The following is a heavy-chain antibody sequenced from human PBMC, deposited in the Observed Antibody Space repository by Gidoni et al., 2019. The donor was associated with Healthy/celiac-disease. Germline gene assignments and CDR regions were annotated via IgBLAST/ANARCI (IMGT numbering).Heavy chain of an antibody. V-gene: IGHV1-18*01. Sequence: QVQLVQSGAEVKKPGASVKVSCKASGYTFTSYGISWVRQAPGQGLEWMGWISAYNGNTNYAQKLQGRVTMTTDTSTSTAYMELRSLRSDDTAVYYCARDRPHQLLWFGELLKYNWFDPWGQGTLVTVSS. CDR2: ISAYNGNT. D-gene: IGHD3-10*01. J-gene: IGHJ5*02. CDR3: ARDRPHQLLWFGELLKYNWFDP. CDR1: GYTFTSYG.